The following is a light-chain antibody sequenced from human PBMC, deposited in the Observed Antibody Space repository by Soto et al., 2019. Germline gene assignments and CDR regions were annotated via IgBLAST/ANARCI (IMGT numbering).Light chain of an antibody. V-gene: IGKV3-15*01. J-gene: IGKJ4*01. CDR2: GAS. CDR1: RSVSNR. Sequence: EILMTQSPATLSVSPGETVTFSCRASRSVSNRLAWYQHKPGQAPRLLISGASNGATGIPPKFSGSGSGTEFTLTVDSLQSDDIVVYYCHQYYNWPVTFGGGTKVDIK. CDR3: HQYYNWPVT.